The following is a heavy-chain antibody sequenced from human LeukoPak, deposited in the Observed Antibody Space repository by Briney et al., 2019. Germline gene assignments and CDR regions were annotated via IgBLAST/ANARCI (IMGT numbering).Heavy chain of an antibody. Sequence: GGSLRLSCAASGFTFIDYDMHWVRQVIGKGLEWVSAIGIRGGTHYSGTVKGRFTISRENAESSLYLQMNSLRAEDTAVYYCARGGIQVSGIDEFDYWGQGTLVTVSS. CDR2: IGIRGGT. J-gene: IGHJ4*02. V-gene: IGHV3-13*01. CDR3: ARGGIQVSGIDEFDY. D-gene: IGHD6-19*01. CDR1: GFTFIDYD.